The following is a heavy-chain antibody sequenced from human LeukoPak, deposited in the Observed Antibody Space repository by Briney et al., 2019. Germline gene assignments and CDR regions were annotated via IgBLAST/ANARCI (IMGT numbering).Heavy chain of an antibody. J-gene: IGHJ4*02. V-gene: IGHV1-2*02. CDR1: GGTFSSYA. CDR2: INPNSGGT. D-gene: IGHD5-24*01. Sequence: ASVKVSCKASGGTFSSYAISWVRQAPGQGLEWMGWINPNSGGTNYAQKFQGRVTMTRDTSISTAYMELSRLRSDDTAVYYCARDLGRWLQLSRYFDYWGQGTLVTVSS. CDR3: ARDLGRWLQLSRYFDY.